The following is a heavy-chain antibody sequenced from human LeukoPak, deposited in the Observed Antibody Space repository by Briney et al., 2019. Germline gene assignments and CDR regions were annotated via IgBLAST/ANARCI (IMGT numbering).Heavy chain of an antibody. Sequence: SETLSLTCTVSGGSISSSSYYWGWIRQPPGKGLEWIGSIYYSGSTYYNPSLKSRVTISVDTSKNQFSLKLSSVTAADTAVYYCARVRYYYDSSGYYNALYYYYYMDVWGKGTTVTISS. V-gene: IGHV4-39*01. CDR3: ARVRYYYDSSGYYNALYYYYYMDV. J-gene: IGHJ6*03. CDR2: IYYSGST. CDR1: GGSISSSSYY. D-gene: IGHD3-22*01.